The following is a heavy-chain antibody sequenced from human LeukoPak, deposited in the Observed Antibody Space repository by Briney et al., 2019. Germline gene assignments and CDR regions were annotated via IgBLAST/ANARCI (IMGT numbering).Heavy chain of an antibody. D-gene: IGHD6-13*01. CDR2: ISGSGGST. J-gene: IGHJ4*02. CDR1: GFTFSDYY. V-gene: IGHV3-23*01. Sequence: GGSLRLSCAASGFTFSDYYMSGIRQAPGRGLEWVSVISGSGGSTYYADSVKGRFTISRDNSKNTLYLQMNSLRAEDTAVYYCAKDLVGQLGEFDYWGQGTLVTVSS. CDR3: AKDLVGQLGEFDY.